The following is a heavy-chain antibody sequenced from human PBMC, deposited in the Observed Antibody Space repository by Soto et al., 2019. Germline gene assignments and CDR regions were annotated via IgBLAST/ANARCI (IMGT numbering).Heavy chain of an antibody. V-gene: IGHV3-48*01. D-gene: IGHD3-10*01. CDR3: AREGTSASRFDY. J-gene: IGHJ4*02. Sequence: GGSLRISCGDSGFTFRSISMNTVRLVSWKGREGLSYIIGVSGTMYYADFVKGRFSISRNHNVNSLYLQMYDLRGEDTAVYYCAREGTSASRFDYWRKVALVIVSS. CDR2: IIGVSGTM. CDR1: GFTFRSIS.